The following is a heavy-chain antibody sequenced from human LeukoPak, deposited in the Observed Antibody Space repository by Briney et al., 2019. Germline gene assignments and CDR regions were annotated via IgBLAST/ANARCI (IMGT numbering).Heavy chain of an antibody. D-gene: IGHD3-10*01. Sequence: ASVKVSCKASGYTFTSYGISWVRQAPGQGLEWMGWISAYNGNTNYAQKLQGRVTMTTDKSTSTAYVELSSLRSDDTAVYYCAREQEWYGEIGMDVWGKGTMVTVSS. J-gene: IGHJ6*03. CDR3: AREQEWYGEIGMDV. CDR2: ISAYNGNT. V-gene: IGHV1-18*01. CDR1: GYTFTSYG.